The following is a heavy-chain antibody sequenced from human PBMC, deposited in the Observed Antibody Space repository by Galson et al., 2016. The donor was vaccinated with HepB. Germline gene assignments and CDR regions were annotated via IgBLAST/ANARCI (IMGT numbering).Heavy chain of an antibody. CDR1: GITFSRYA. J-gene: IGHJ4*02. V-gene: IGHV3-23*01. CDR2: LSDSGGST. Sequence: SLRLSCAASGITFSRYAMSWVRQAPGKGLEWVSGLSDSGGSTDYTGSVKGRFTISRDNSKNTLYLPMNSLRAEDTAVYYCAKAQGPHHQMYHYFDYWGQGTLVTVSS. CDR3: AKAQGPHHQMYHYFDY. D-gene: IGHD2-2*01.